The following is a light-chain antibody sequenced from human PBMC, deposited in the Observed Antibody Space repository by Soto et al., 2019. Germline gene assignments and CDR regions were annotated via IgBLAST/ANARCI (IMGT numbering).Light chain of an antibody. Sequence: EIVLTQSPGTLSLSPGERATLSCRASQSVSSSYLAWYQQKPGQAPRLLIYGASGRATGIPDRFSGSGPGRDFTLNISRLEPDDFAVYCCQQYGSPRGFIFGPGNKVHI. CDR2: GAS. CDR3: QQYGSPRGFI. J-gene: IGKJ3*01. V-gene: IGKV3-20*01. CDR1: QSVSSSY.